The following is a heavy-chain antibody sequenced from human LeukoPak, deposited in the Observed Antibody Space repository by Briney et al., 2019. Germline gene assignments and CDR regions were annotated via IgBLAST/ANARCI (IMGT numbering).Heavy chain of an antibody. V-gene: IGHV3-23*01. CDR2: ISGSDGNT. D-gene: IGHD1/OR15-1a*01. Sequence: PGGSLRLSCAASGFTFSKYAMSWVRQAPGKGLERVSAISGSDGNTFYAESVKGRFTISRDNSKNTLSLQMNNLRAEDTALYYCAKDSSVPYGITDWGQGTLVTVSS. CDR1: GFTFSKYA. CDR3: AKDSSVPYGITD. J-gene: IGHJ4*02.